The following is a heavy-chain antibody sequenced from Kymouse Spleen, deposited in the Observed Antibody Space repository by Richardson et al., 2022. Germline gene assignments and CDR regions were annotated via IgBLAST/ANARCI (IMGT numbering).Heavy chain of an antibody. CDR3: ARDPRITGTVDY. CDR1: GFTFSSYG. D-gene: IGHD1-7*01. Sequence: QVQLVESGGGVVQPGRSLRLSCAASGFTFSSYGMHWVRQAPGKGLEWVAVIWYDGSNKYYADSVKGRFTISRDNSKNTLYLQMNSLRAEDTAVYYCARDPRITGTVDYWGQGTLVTVSS. J-gene: IGHJ4*02. V-gene: IGHV3-33*01. CDR2: IWYDGSNK.